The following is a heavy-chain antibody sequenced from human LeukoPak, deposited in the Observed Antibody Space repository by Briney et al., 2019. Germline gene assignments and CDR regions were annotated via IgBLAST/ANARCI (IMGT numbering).Heavy chain of an antibody. CDR2: ISWNSGSI. V-gene: IGHV3-9*01. J-gene: IGHJ5*02. CDR1: GFTFDDYA. CDR3: AKELLGSSPSDP. Sequence: PGRSLRLSCAASGFTFDDYAMHWVRQAPGKGLEWVSGISWNSGSIGYADSVKGRFTISRDNAKNSLYLQMNSLRAEDTALYYCAKELLGSSPSDPWGQGTLVTVSS.